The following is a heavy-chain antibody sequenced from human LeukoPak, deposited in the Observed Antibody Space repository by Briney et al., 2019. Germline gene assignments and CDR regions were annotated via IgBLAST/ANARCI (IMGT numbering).Heavy chain of an antibody. CDR3: ARAGRGTSSRALDY. V-gene: IGHV4-34*01. D-gene: IGHD1-1*01. CDR1: GGSFTDYY. J-gene: IGHJ4*02. CDR2: INDSGST. Sequence: SETLPLTRAISGGSFTDYYWSWIRQPPGKGLEWIGDINDSGSTNSSPSLKSRVVISLDTSKSQLSLKLSPVTAADTATYFCARAGRGTSSRALDYWGQGTLVTVSS.